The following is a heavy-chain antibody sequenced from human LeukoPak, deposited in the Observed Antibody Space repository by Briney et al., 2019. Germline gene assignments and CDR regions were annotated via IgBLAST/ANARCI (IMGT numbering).Heavy chain of an antibody. CDR3: AREGASNGYHYGMDV. Sequence: GGSLRLSCAGPGFTFSLYNMHWVRQAPGKGLKWVALISFGGSPKYYADSVKGRFTVSRDNSKNTLFLQMSSLKAEDTAVYYCAREGASNGYHYGMDVWGQGTTVSVS. CDR2: ISFGGSPK. J-gene: IGHJ6*02. CDR1: GFTFSLYN. V-gene: IGHV3-30*04. D-gene: IGHD5-12*01.